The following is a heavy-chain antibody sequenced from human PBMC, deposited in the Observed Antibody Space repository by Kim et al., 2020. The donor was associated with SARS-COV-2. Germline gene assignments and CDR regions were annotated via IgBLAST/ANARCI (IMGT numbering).Heavy chain of an antibody. J-gene: IGHJ2*01. CDR3: ARRSLEGATQRYWYFDL. D-gene: IGHD1-26*01. V-gene: IGHV4-59*08. Sequence: LKSRVTISVDTSKNQFSLKLSSVTAADTAVYYCARRSLEGATQRYWYFDLWGRGTLVTVSS.